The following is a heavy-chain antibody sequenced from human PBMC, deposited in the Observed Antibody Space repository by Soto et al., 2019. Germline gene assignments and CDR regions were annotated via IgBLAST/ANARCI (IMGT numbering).Heavy chain of an antibody. CDR3: ARSTRLRYFDWLLSGTFDY. CDR1: GGSISSSSYY. V-gene: IGHV4-39*01. D-gene: IGHD3-9*01. J-gene: IGHJ4*02. CDR2: IYYSGST. Sequence: SETLSLTCTVSGGSISSSSYYWGWIRQPPGKGLEWIGSIYYSGSTYYNPSLKSRVTISVDTSKNQFSLKLSSVTAADTAVYYCARSTRLRYFDWLLSGTFDYWGQGTLVTVSS.